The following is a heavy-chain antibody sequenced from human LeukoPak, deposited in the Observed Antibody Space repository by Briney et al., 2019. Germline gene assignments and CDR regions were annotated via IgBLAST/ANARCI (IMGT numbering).Heavy chain of an antibody. D-gene: IGHD3-22*01. Sequence: SETLSLTCTVSGGSISSYYWSWIRQPPGKGLEWIGYIYYSGSTNYNPSLKSRVTISVDTSKNQFSLKLSSVTAADTAVYYCATEYYYDSSGPLLEGYWGQGTLVTVSS. CDR2: IYYSGST. CDR1: GGSISSYY. CDR3: ATEYYYDSSGPLLEGY. J-gene: IGHJ4*02. V-gene: IGHV4-59*12.